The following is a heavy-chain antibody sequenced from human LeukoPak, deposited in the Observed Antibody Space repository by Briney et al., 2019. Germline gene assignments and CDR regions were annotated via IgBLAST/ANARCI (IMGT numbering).Heavy chain of an antibody. J-gene: IGHJ4*02. Sequence: GVSLRLSCAASGFTFSSYGMHWVRQAPGKGLEWVAFIRYDGSNKYYADSVKGRFTISRDNSKNTLYLQMNSLRAEDTAVYYCAKGCSSTSCYAYWGQGTLVTVSS. D-gene: IGHD2-2*01. V-gene: IGHV3-30*02. CDR3: AKGCSSTSCYAY. CDR1: GFTFSSYG. CDR2: IRYDGSNK.